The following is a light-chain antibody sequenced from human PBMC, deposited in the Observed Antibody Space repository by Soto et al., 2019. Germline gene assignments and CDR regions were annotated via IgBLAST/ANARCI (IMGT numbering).Light chain of an antibody. CDR1: QSVLYRSNNKNY. CDR2: WAS. Sequence: DIAMTQSPDSLAVSLGERATINCKSSQSVLYRSNNKNYLAWYQQKPGQPPKLLIYWASTRESGVPERFSGSGSGTDFTLTISSLQAEDVAVYYCQQHYSSPQTFGQGTKVEIK. CDR3: QQHYSSPQT. J-gene: IGKJ1*01. V-gene: IGKV4-1*01.